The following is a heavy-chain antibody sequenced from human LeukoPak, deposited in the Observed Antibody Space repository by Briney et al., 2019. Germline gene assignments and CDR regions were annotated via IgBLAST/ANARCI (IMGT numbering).Heavy chain of an antibody. Sequence: SVKVSCKASGGTFSSYAISWVRQAPGQGLEWMGRIIPILGIANYAQKFQGRVTITADKSTSTAYMELSSLRSEDTAVYYCARDRGSGWSINAFDIWGQGTMVTVSS. CDR3: ARDRGSGWSINAFDI. V-gene: IGHV1-69*04. CDR1: GGTFSSYA. D-gene: IGHD6-19*01. J-gene: IGHJ3*02. CDR2: IIPILGIA.